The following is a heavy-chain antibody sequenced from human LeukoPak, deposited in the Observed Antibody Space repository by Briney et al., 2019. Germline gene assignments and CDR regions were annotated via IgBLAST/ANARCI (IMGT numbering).Heavy chain of an antibody. CDR1: GGTFSSYA. D-gene: IGHD4-17*01. V-gene: IGHV1-69*13. Sequence: SVKVSCKASGGTFSSYAISWLRQAPGQGLEWMGGIIPIFGTANYAQKFQGRVTITADESTSTAYMELSSLRSEDTAVYYCARPRGDYVEDAFDIWGQGTMVTVSS. CDR3: ARPRGDYVEDAFDI. J-gene: IGHJ3*02. CDR2: IIPIFGTA.